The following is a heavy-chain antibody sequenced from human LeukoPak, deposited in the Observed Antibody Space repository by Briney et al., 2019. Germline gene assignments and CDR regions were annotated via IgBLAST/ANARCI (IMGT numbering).Heavy chain of an antibody. CDR2: ISAYNGNT. CDR3: ASHPGIRYYYGMDV. D-gene: IGHD5-18*01. J-gene: IGHJ6*02. V-gene: IGHV1-18*01. Sequence: GASVKVSCKASGYTFTSYGISWVRQAPGQGLEWMGWISAYNGNTNYAQKLQGRVTMTTDTSTSTAYMELRSLRSDDTAVYYCASHPGIRYYYGMDVWGQGTTVTVSS. CDR1: GYTFTSYG.